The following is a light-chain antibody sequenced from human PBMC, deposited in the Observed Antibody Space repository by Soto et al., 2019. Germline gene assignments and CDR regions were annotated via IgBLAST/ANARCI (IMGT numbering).Light chain of an antibody. J-gene: IGKJ1*01. Sequence: DIQMTQSPSTLSASVGDRVTITCRARQSISSWLAWYQQKPVKAPKILIYKASSLASGVPSRFSGSGSGTEFTLTISSLQPDDFATYYCQQYNSRTFGQGTKVEIK. V-gene: IGKV1-5*03. CDR1: QSISSW. CDR2: KAS. CDR3: QQYNSRT.